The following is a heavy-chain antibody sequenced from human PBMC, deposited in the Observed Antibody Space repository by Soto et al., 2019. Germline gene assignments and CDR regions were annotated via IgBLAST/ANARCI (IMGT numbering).Heavy chain of an antibody. D-gene: IGHD4-17*01. V-gene: IGHV2-5*02. Sequence: QITLKESGPTLVKPTQTLTLTCTFSGFSLSTSGVGVGWIRQPPGKALEWLALIYWDDDKRYSPSLKSRLTIINDTSTNQLVLTMTNMDPVYTAAYYCAHSGTVTTLGYFDCWGQGTLVTVSS. CDR1: GFSLSTSGVG. J-gene: IGHJ4*02. CDR2: IYWDDDK. CDR3: AHSGTVTTLGYFDC.